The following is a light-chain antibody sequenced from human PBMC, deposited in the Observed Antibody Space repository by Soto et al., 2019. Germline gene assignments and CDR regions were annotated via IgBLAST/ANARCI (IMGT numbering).Light chain of an antibody. CDR1: MRDVGAYNL. V-gene: IGLV2-14*01. Sequence: QSALTQPASVSGSAGQSITISCSGTMRDVGAYNLVSWYQQHPGTAPKLIIYEVRNRPSGISSRFSGSRSGNTASLTISGLQSEDEGYYYCSAYTARSTLVVGGGTKLTVL. CDR2: EVR. J-gene: IGLJ3*02. CDR3: SAYTARSTLV.